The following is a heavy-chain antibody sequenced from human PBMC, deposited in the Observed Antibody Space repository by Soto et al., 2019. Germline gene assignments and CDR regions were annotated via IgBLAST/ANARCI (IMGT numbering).Heavy chain of an antibody. V-gene: IGHV1-18*01. D-gene: IGHD3-22*01. CDR2: ISAYNGNT. Sequence: ASVKVSCKASGYTFTSYGISWVRQAPGQGLEWMGWISAYNGNTNYAQKLQGRVTMTTDTSTSTAHMELRSLRSDDTAVYYCARIPGDSSGYTIGAFDIWGQGTMVTVSS. CDR1: GYTFTSYG. CDR3: ARIPGDSSGYTIGAFDI. J-gene: IGHJ3*02.